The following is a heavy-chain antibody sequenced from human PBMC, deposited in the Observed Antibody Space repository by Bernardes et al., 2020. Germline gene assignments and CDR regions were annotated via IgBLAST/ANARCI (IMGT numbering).Heavy chain of an antibody. D-gene: IGHD2-21*02. V-gene: IGHV1-2*02. CDR2: INPDSGDT. CDR3: TSLPRGDSVDF. Sequence: ASVKVSCKASGYTFTVYYIHWVRQAPGQVLQWLGRINPDSGDTNYPQEFEDRVTMTRDKSISTAYMELNRLTSDDTAIYYCTSLPRGDSVDFWGLGTLVTVSS. J-gene: IGHJ4*01. CDR1: GYTFTVYY.